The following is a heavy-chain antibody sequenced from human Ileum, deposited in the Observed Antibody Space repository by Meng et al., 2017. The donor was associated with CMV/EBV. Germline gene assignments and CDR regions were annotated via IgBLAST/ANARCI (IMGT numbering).Heavy chain of an antibody. CDR1: GGYLTSYH. J-gene: IGHJ5*02. D-gene: IGHD3-10*01. V-gene: IGHV4-4*07. CDR2: LHPTGTT. Sequence: QLHLQEAGPRRLQTSETLALTCTVSGGYLTSYHWSWIRQPAGKGREWIGLLHPTGTTDDNPSLRSRVSMSLDTSKNQFSLKLTAVTAADTAVHYCARAAARGVPVDLWGQGTLVTVSS. CDR3: ARAAARGVPVDL.